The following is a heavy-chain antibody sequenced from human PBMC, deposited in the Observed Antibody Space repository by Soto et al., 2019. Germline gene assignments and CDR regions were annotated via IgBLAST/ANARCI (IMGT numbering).Heavy chain of an antibody. J-gene: IGHJ3*02. CDR1: GGSISSSNW. CDR3: ARCPFYDILTGCDAFDI. Sequence: PSETLSLTCAVSGGSISSSNWWSWVRQPPGKGLEWIGEIYHSGGTNYNPSLKSRVTISVDKSKNQFSLKLSSVTAADTAVYYCARCPFYDILTGCDAFDIWGQGTMVTVSS. V-gene: IGHV4-4*02. D-gene: IGHD3-9*01. CDR2: IYHSGGT.